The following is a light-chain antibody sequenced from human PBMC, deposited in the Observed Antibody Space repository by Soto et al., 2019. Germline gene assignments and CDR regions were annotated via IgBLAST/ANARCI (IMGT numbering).Light chain of an antibody. V-gene: IGKV3-15*01. CDR3: QQYDNLPPWT. CDR1: QRVGTY. Sequence: EIVMTQSPATLSVSPGERATLSCKAIQRVGTYLAWYQQKPGQAHRLLIYGASTRATGVPARFSGGGSGTEFTLTISSLQSEDFALYHCQQYDNLPPWTFRQGTNVEIK. J-gene: IGKJ1*01. CDR2: GAS.